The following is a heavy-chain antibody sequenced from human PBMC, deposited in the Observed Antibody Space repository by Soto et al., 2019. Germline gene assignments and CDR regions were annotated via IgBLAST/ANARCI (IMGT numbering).Heavy chain of an antibody. V-gene: IGHV1-2*04. CDR3: ARWVGASNWFDP. D-gene: IGHD1-26*01. J-gene: IGHJ5*02. CDR1: GYTFTGYH. Sequence: ASVKVSCKTSGYTFTGYHIHWVRQAPGQGLEWMGWINTNTGDTNYAQKFQGWVTMTRDSSINTAYVQLSRLTSDDTAVYYCARWVGASNWFDPWGQGTLVTVSS. CDR2: INTNTGDT.